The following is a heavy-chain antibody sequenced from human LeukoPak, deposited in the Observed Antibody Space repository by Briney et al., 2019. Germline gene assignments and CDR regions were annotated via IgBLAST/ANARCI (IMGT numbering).Heavy chain of an antibody. CDR1: GFSVSSNY. CDR2: IYSDGST. V-gene: IGHV3-53*01. Sequence: QPGGSLRLSCTASGFSVSSNYMSWVRQAPGRGLEWVSVIYSDGSTNYAASVKGRLTISRDNSKNTVYLQMNNLRAEDTAVYYCARAETTAGSYWGQGTLVTVSS. D-gene: IGHD6-25*01. J-gene: IGHJ4*02. CDR3: ARAETTAGSY.